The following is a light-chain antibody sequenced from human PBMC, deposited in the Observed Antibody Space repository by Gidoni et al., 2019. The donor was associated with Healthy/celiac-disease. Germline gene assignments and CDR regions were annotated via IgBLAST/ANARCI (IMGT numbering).Light chain of an antibody. V-gene: IGKV3-20*01. CDR1: QSVSSSY. Sequence: EIVLTQSPGTLSLSPGERATLSCRAGQSVSSSYLAWYQQKPGQAPRLLIYGASSRATGIPDRFSGSGSGTDFTLTISRLEPEDFAVYYWQQYGSSRTFGQGTKLEIK. CDR3: QQYGSSRT. J-gene: IGKJ2*01. CDR2: GAS.